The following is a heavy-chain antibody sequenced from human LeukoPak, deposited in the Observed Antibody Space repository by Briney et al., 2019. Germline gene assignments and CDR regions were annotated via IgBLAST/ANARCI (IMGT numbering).Heavy chain of an antibody. J-gene: IGHJ4*02. Sequence: SETLSLTCTVSGGSISSSSYYWGWIRQPPGKGLEWIGSIYYSGSTYYNPSLKSRVTISVDTSKNQFSLKLSSVTAADTAVYYCAREGRSSTPGYWGQGALVTVSS. CDR1: GGSISSSSYY. CDR3: AREGRSSTPGY. CDR2: IYYSGST. V-gene: IGHV4-39*07. D-gene: IGHD2-15*01.